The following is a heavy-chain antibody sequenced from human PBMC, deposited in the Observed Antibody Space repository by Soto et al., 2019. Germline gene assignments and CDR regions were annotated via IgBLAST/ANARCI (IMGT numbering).Heavy chain of an antibody. CDR2: ISSSGTYI. Sequence: EVQLVESGGGLVKPGGSLRLSCAASGFTFSSYSMNWVRQAPGKGLEWVSFISSSGTYIYYADSVKGRFTISRDNAGYSRNLQMNSLRAEDTAMYYCAGGQYCIGGSCYVDLWGQGTLVTVSS. V-gene: IGHV3-21*01. D-gene: IGHD2-15*01. J-gene: IGHJ4*02. CDR1: GFTFSSYS. CDR3: AGGQYCIGGSCYVDL.